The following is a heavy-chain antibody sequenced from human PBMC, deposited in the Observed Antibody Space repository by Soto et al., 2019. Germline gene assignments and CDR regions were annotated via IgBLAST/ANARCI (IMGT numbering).Heavy chain of an antibody. J-gene: IGHJ4*02. V-gene: IGHV4-39*01. CDR1: GGSISSYY. D-gene: IGHD6-19*01. CDR2: IYYSGST. CDR3: ARRTVNIRTFYSGLKTHCFDY. Sequence: LTCTVSGGSISSYYWSWIRQPPGKGLEWIGSIYYSGSTYYTPSLQSRVAISVDTSKNQFSLKLNSVTAADTAVYYCARRTVNIRTFYSGLKTHCFDYWGQGTLVTVSS.